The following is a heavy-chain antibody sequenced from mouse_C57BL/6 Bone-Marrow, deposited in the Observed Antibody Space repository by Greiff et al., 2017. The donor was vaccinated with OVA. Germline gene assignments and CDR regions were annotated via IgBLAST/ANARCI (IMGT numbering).Heavy chain of an antibody. CDR2: IDPTNGNT. CDR3: VSSDPFFAMDY. Sequence: EVQLQQSGAELVKPGASVELSCTASGFNIKDTYMHWVRQRPEQGLEWIGRIDPTNGNTKYDPRFQGKATLTADTSSNTAYLQLSSLTSEDTAVYYCVSSDPFFAMDYWGQGTSVTVSS. V-gene: IGHV14-3*02. J-gene: IGHJ4*01. D-gene: IGHD6-1*01. CDR1: GFNIKDTY.